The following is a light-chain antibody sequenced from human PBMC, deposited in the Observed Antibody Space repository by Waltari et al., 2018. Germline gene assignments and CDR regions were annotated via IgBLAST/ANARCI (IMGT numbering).Light chain of an antibody. CDR2: LNADGSH. Sequence: QLVLTQSPSASASLGASVTLTCTLSSGHSSNTLAWLPQLPEQGPRFLLKLNADGSHSSGAEIPERFSGSSSGAERYLTISSLQPEDEADYYCQTGGHGTWVFGGGTKLTVL. V-gene: IGLV4-69*01. CDR1: SGHSSNT. CDR3: QTGGHGTWV. J-gene: IGLJ3*02.